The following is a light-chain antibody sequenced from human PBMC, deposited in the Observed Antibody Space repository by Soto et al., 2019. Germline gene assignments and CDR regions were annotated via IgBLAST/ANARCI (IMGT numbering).Light chain of an antibody. CDR2: DAS. V-gene: IGKV1-5*01. Sequence: DIQMTQSPSAISASVGDSVTVTCRASQAIATRLAWYQQKPGKAPKLLIYDASILESGVPSRFSVSGSGTEFTLTISSLQPDDFATYYCQQYNSYWAFGKGTKVDIK. J-gene: IGKJ1*01. CDR3: QQYNSYWA. CDR1: QAIATR.